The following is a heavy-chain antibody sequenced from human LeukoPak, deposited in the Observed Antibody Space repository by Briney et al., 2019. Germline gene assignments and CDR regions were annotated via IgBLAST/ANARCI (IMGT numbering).Heavy chain of an antibody. CDR2: IYYSGST. Sequence: SQTLSLTCTVSGGSISSGGYYWSWIRQHPGKGLEWIGYIYYSGSTYYNPSLKSRVTISVDTSKNQFSLKLSSVTAADTAVYYCVRDRGEFSYSHDYWGQGTLVTVSS. V-gene: IGHV4-31*03. CDR1: GGSISSGGYY. CDR3: VRDRGEFSYSHDY. J-gene: IGHJ4*02. D-gene: IGHD1-26*01.